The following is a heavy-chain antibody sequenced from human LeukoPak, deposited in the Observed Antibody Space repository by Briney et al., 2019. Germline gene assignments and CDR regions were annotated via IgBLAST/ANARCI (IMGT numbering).Heavy chain of an antibody. Sequence: PGGSLRLSCAASGFTFSSYAMHWVRQAPGKGLEWVAVISYDGTNKYYADSVKGRFTISRDNAKNSLYLQMNSLRAEDTAVYYCARVGYYDFWSGYFVGGGNLYYFDYWGQGTLVTVSS. J-gene: IGHJ4*02. CDR2: ISYDGTNK. V-gene: IGHV3-30*04. CDR1: GFTFSSYA. D-gene: IGHD3-3*01. CDR3: ARVGYYDFWSGYFVGGGNLYYFDY.